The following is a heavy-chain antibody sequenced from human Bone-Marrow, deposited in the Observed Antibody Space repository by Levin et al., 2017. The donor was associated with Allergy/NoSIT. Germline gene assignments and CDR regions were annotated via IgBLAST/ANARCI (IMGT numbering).Heavy chain of an antibody. CDR3: ARGLSGYDSADY. CDR1: GGSITSYY. J-gene: IGHJ4*02. D-gene: IGHD5-12*01. CDR2: IYYTGST. Sequence: PSETLSLTCTVSGGSITSYYWSWIRQPPGKGLEWMGYIYYTGSTTYNPSLKSRVTISVDTSKNQFSLKLSSVTAADTAVYYCARGLSGYDSADYWGQGTLVTVSS. V-gene: IGHV4-59*01.